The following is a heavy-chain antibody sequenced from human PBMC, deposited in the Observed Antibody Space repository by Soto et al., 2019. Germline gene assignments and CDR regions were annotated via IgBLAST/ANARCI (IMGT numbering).Heavy chain of an antibody. J-gene: IGHJ4*02. Sequence: DVQLLESGGGLVQPGGSLRLSCAAYGFTFNAYAMTWVRQAPGKGLEWVSAIGGSGGNRYYAGSVRGRFTISRDNSKDTVDLQMNSLRVEDTAVYYCARVASDYINSVDHWGQGILVSVSS. CDR1: GFTFNAYA. CDR3: ARVASDYINSVDH. V-gene: IGHV3-23*01. D-gene: IGHD4-4*01. CDR2: IGGSGGNR.